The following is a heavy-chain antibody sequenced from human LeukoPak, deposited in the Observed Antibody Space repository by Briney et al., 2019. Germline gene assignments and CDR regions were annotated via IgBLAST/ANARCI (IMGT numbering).Heavy chain of an antibody. CDR2: ISSSGSTI. J-gene: IGHJ4*02. D-gene: IGHD3-22*01. CDR1: GFTFNTYS. CDR3: AGRYYDSSGYNY. V-gene: IGHV3-48*04. Sequence: GGSLRLSCAASGFTFNTYSMNWVRQAPGKGLEWVSYISSSGSTIYYADSVKGRFTISRDNAKNSLYLQMNSLRAEDTAVYYCAGRYYDSSGYNYWGQGTLVTVSS.